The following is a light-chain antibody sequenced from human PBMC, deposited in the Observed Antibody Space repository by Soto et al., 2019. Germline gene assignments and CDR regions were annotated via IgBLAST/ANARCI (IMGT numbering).Light chain of an antibody. J-gene: IGKJ1*01. V-gene: IGKV2-24*01. CDR1: QSLVHNDGNTY. CDR2: KVS. CDR3: MQAKQSSWP. Sequence: DIVMTQTPLSSPVTLGQAASISCRSSQSLVHNDGNTYLSWFQQRPGQPPRLLIYKVSDRFSGVQDRFSGSGEGTDFTLTISRVEAEDVRVYYCMQAKQSSWPFGQGTKV.